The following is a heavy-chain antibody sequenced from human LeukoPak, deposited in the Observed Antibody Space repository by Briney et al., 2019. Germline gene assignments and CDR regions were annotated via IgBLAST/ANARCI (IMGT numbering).Heavy chain of an antibody. V-gene: IGHV3-7*01. J-gene: IGHJ4*02. D-gene: IGHD6-19*01. CDR1: GFTFSSYW. CDR2: IKQDGSEK. CDR3: AREITYSLSSGWYGGYFDC. Sequence: GGSLRLSCAASGFTFSSYWMSCVRQAPGKGLEWVANIKQDGSEKYYVDSVKGRFTISRDNAKNSLYLQMNSLRAEDTAVYYCAREITYSLSSGWYGGYFDCWGQGTLVTVSS.